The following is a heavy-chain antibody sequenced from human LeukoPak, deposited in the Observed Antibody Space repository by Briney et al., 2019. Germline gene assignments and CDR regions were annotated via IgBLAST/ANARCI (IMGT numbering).Heavy chain of an antibody. D-gene: IGHD3-10*01. CDR2: ISYDGSNK. Sequence: GRSLRLSCAASGFTFSSYGMHWVRQAPGKGLEWVAVISYDGSNKYYADSVKGRFTISRDNSKNTLYLQMNSLRAEDTAVYYCARDLSFGAGEEDYWGQGTLVTVSS. V-gene: IGHV3-30*03. CDR3: ARDLSFGAGEEDY. J-gene: IGHJ4*02. CDR1: GFTFSSYG.